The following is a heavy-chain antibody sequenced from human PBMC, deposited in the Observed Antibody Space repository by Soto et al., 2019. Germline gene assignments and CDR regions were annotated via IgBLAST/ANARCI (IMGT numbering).Heavy chain of an antibody. J-gene: IGHJ4*02. CDR1: GYTFTTFG. Sequence: QVQLVQSGAEVKKPGASVKVYCKASGYTFTTFGISWVRQAPGQGLEWMGWISAYNGNTNYAQNFQGRVTMTTDTSSSTAYMELRGLRSDDTAGYYWALGVTPIDCWGQGTLVTVSS. D-gene: IGHD2-21*02. V-gene: IGHV1-18*01. CDR3: ALGVTPIDC. CDR2: ISAYNGNT.